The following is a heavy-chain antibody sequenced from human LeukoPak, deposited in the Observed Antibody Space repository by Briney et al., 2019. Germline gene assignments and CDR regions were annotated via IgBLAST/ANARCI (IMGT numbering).Heavy chain of an antibody. CDR3: ARASSGSYSGPIYYCYYMDV. J-gene: IGHJ6*03. CDR2: IYHSGST. CDR1: GGSVGSGDYY. V-gene: IGHV4-30-4*08. D-gene: IGHD1-26*01. Sequence: SQTLSLTCTVSGGSVGSGDYYWSWIRQPPGKGLEGIGCIYHSGSTYYNPSLKSRVTISLDTPKNQFSLKLSSVTAADTAVYYCARASSGSYSGPIYYCYYMDVWGKGTTVTVSS.